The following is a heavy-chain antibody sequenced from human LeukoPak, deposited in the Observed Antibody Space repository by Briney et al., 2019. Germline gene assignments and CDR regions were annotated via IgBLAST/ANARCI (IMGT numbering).Heavy chain of an antibody. CDR1: GFTFSSYA. CDR2: ISSNGGST. CDR3: ARVGAYSSSWYVSYYMDV. V-gene: IGHV3-64*01. D-gene: IGHD6-13*01. Sequence: GGSLRLSCAASGFTFSSYAMHWVRQAPGKGLEYVSAISSNGGSTYYANSVKGRFTISRDNAKNSLYLQMNSLRAEDTAVYYCARVGAYSSSWYVSYYMDVWGKGTTVTVSS. J-gene: IGHJ6*03.